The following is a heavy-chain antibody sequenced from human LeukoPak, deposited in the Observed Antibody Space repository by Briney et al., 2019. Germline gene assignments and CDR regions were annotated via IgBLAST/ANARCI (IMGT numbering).Heavy chain of an antibody. CDR3: ARATSRSWSFDY. CDR2: IIPILGIA. D-gene: IGHD3-10*01. V-gene: IGHV1-69*04. J-gene: IGHJ4*02. Sequence: ASVKVSCKASGGTFSSYAISWVRQAPGQGLEWMGRIIPILGIANYAQKFQGRVTITADKSTSTAYMELSSLRSEDTAVYYCARATSRSWSFDYWGQGTLVTVSS. CDR1: GGTFSSYA.